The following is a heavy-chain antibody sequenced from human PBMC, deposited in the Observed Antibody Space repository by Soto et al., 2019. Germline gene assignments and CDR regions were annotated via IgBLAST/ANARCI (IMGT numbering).Heavy chain of an antibody. V-gene: IGHV3-23*01. CDR1: GFTFSSYA. CDR3: ARAPFAIRASYYFDY. CDR2: ISGSGGST. J-gene: IGHJ4*02. D-gene: IGHD3-16*01. Sequence: GGSLRLSCAASGFTFSSYAMSWVRQAPGKGLEWVSAISGSGGSTYYADSVKGRFTISRDNAKNSLYLQMNSLRDEDTAVYYCARAPFAIRASYYFDYWGQGTLVTVSS.